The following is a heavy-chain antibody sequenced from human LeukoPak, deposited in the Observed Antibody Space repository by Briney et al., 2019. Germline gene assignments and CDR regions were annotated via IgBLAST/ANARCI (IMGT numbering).Heavy chain of an antibody. Sequence: SETLSLTCAVSGGSISSGGYSWSWIRQPPGKGLEWIGYIYHSGSTYYNPSLKSRVTISVDRSKNQFSLKLSSVTAADTAVYYCATVATAFDIWGQGTMVTVSS. CDR1: GGSISSGGYS. V-gene: IGHV4-30-2*01. CDR2: IYHSGST. J-gene: IGHJ3*02. CDR3: ATVATAFDI.